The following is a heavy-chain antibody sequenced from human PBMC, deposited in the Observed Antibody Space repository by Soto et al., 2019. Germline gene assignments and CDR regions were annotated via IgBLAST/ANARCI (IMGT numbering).Heavy chain of an antibody. CDR1: GGSISSSSYY. CDR2: IYYSWST. CDR3: ARGGYYYDSSGYYVPDAFDI. V-gene: IGHV4-39*01. J-gene: IGHJ3*02. Sequence: ETLSLTCPVSGGSISSSSYYWGWIRQPPGKGLEWIGSIYYSWSTYYNPSLKSRVTISVDTSKNQFSLKLSSVTAADTAVYYCARGGYYYDSSGYYVPDAFDIWGQGTMVTV. D-gene: IGHD3-22*01.